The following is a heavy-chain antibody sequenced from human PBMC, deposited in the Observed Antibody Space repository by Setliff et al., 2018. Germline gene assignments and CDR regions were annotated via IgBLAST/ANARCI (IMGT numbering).Heavy chain of an antibody. Sequence: ASVKVSCKASGGTFSIYTISWVRQAPGQGLEWMGRTIPIFGTANYAQKFQGRVTITADKSTSTAYMELSSLRSEDTAVYYCAISTIFGVVSPTPDAFDIWGQGTMVTVSS. CDR1: GGTFSIYT. V-gene: IGHV1-69*08. CDR2: TIPIFGTA. J-gene: IGHJ3*02. CDR3: AISTIFGVVSPTPDAFDI. D-gene: IGHD3-3*01.